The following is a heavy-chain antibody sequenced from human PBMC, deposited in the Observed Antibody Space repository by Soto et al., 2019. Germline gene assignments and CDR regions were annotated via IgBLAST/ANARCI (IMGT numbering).Heavy chain of an antibody. D-gene: IGHD3-16*01. CDR1: GYTFTSYG. CDR2: INVYNVNT. V-gene: IGHV1-18*01. J-gene: IGHJ4*02. Sequence: QVQLVQSGAEVKKPGASVKVSCKASGYTFTSYGISWVRPAPGQGLEWMGWINVYNVNTNHAQNLQGRLPTPTNTFTSTAYMEPRSLTSADTAVYYCASEWFGVDYWGQGTLFTVSS. CDR3: ASEWFGVDY.